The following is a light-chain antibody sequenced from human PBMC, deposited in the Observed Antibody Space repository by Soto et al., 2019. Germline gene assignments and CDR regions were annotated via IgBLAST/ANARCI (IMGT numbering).Light chain of an antibody. Sequence: DIQMTQSPSSLSASVGDRVTITCRASQTIGSSLNWYQQKPGEAPKPLIYGASGLQSGVPSRFSGSGSVTDFTLTISSLQPEDFATYYCQQSYSTPVTFGGGTKVEIK. CDR3: QQSYSTPVT. V-gene: IGKV1-39*01. CDR1: QTIGSS. CDR2: GAS. J-gene: IGKJ4*01.